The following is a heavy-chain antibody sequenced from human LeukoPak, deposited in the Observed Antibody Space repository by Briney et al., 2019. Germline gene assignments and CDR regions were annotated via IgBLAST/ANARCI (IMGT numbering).Heavy chain of an antibody. CDR2: IDPNTGDT. D-gene: IGHD3-10*01. Sequence: ASVKVSCKASGYTFTSYFIHWVRQAPGQGLEWVGRIDPNTGDTIYAQNFQGRVTVTSATSISTAYMELSRLTSDDTAVYFCARLGLHGSGTYYFFDYWGQGTLVTVSS. CDR3: ARLGLHGSGTYYFFDY. J-gene: IGHJ4*02. V-gene: IGHV1-2*06. CDR1: GYTFTSYF.